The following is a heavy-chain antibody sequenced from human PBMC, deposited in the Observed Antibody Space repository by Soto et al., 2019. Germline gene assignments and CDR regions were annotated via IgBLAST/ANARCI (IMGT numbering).Heavy chain of an antibody. CDR3: VRDQPCSGWLDPFAY. CDR1: GLTFSSYA. Sequence: GGSLRLSCAASGLTFSSYAMHWVRQAPGKGLEWVAVISYDGSNKYYADSVKGRFTISRDNSKNTLYLQMNSLRAEDTAVYYCVRDQPCSGWLDPFAYWGQGTLVTVSS. J-gene: IGHJ4*02. D-gene: IGHD6-19*01. CDR2: ISYDGSNK. V-gene: IGHV3-30-3*01.